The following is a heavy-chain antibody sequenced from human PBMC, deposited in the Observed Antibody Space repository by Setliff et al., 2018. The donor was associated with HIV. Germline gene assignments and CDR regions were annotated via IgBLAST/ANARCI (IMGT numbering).Heavy chain of an antibody. D-gene: IGHD3-16*02. Sequence: PSETLSLTCTVSGGFVSSSSYYWAWIRQPPGKGLEWVGHIYHTGSTYYNPSLKSRVTISVDTSKNQFPLKLSSVTAADTAVYYCARVPPLKAFGGVISLYYFDYWGQGTLVTVSS. CDR2: IYHTGST. CDR3: ARVPPLKAFGGVISLYYFDY. V-gene: IGHV4-39*06. CDR1: GGFVSSSSYY. J-gene: IGHJ4*02.